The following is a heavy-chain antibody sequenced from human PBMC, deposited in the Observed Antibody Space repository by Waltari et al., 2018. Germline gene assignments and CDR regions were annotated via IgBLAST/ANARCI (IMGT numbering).Heavy chain of an antibody. V-gene: IGHV4-59*11. CDR3: AREGSLYSSTGGWIGP. Sequence: QVHLQESGPGLVKPSETLSLTCTVSNGSLTNHYWSWIRQPPGKRMEWIGWINQITGDTNYNPSLDSRVIISSDITKNQFSLKLTSVTAADTAIYYCAREGSLYSSTGGWIGPWGQGMLVTVSS. CDR2: INQITGDT. CDR1: NGSLTNHY. J-gene: IGHJ5*01. D-gene: IGHD2-2*01.